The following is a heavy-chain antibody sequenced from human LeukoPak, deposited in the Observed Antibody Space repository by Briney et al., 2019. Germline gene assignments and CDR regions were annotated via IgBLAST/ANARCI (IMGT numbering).Heavy chain of an antibody. D-gene: IGHD6-25*01. Sequence: GASVKVSCKASGYTFTSYYMHWVRQAPGQGLEWMGIINPSGGSTSYAQKSQGRVTMTRDTSTSTVYMELSSLRSEDTAVYYCARAPRAAFVVPYYFDYWGQGTLVTVSS. CDR2: INPSGGST. CDR3: ARAPRAAFVVPYYFDY. J-gene: IGHJ4*02. V-gene: IGHV1-46*01. CDR1: GYTFTSYY.